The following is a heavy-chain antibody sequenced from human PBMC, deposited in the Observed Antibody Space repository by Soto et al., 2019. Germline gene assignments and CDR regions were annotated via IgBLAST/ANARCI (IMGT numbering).Heavy chain of an antibody. CDR1: GYSFGNYA. CDR2: ISSYNSNHGDT. CDR3: ARAELERGEVGYFGMDV. D-gene: IGHD1-1*01. V-gene: IGHV1-18*04. Sequence: ASVEVSCKTSGYSFGNYAISWVRQAPGQGLEWMGWISSYNSNHGDTKSAQMLQGRVTMTIDTSATTAYMELRSLRSDDTAVYYCARAELERGEVGYFGMDVWGQGTTVTVSS. J-gene: IGHJ6*02.